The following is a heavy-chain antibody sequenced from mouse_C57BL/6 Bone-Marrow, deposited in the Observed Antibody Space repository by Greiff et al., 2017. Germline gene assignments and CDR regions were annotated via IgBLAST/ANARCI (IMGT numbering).Heavy chain of an antibody. CDR1: GYTFTSYW. Sequence: QVQLQQPGAELVRPGSSVKLSCKASGYTFTSYWMDWVKQRPGQGLEWIGNIYTSDSETHYNQKFKDKATLTVDNSSSTAYMQLSSLTSEDSAVYYCARKDYGSSYAGYWGQGTTLTVSS. CDR2: IYTSDSET. D-gene: IGHD1-1*01. J-gene: IGHJ2*01. CDR3: ARKDYGSSYAGY. V-gene: IGHV1-61*01.